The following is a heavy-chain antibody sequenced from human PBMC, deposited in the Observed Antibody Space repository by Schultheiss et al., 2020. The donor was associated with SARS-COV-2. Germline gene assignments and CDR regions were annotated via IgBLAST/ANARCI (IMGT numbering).Heavy chain of an antibody. D-gene: IGHD5-18*01. V-gene: IGHV4-59*10. Sequence: GSLRLSCAVYGGSFSGYYWSWIRQPPGKGLEWIGRIYTSGSTYYNPSLKSRVTISVDTSKNQFSLKLSSVTAADTAVYYCARASYSYGLGGPYYFDYWGQGTLVTVSS. CDR2: IYTSGST. CDR3: ARASYSYGLGGPYYFDY. CDR1: GGSFSGYY. J-gene: IGHJ4*02.